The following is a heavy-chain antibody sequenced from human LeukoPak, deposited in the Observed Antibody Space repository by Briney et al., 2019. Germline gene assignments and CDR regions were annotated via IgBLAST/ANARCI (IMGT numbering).Heavy chain of an antibody. D-gene: IGHD6-19*01. Sequence: GGSLRLSCAASGITFSSYAMSWVRQAPGKGLEWVSGISDSGGTTYYADSVKGRFTISRDNSKNTLYLQMNSLRAEDTAVYYCARDGIAVAGHGPIDYWGQGTLVTVSS. V-gene: IGHV3-23*01. J-gene: IGHJ4*02. CDR1: GITFSSYA. CDR2: ISDSGGTT. CDR3: ARDGIAVAGHGPIDY.